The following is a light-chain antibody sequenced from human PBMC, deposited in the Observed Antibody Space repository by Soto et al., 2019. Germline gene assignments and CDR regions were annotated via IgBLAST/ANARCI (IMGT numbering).Light chain of an antibody. CDR2: DVT. V-gene: IGLV2-14*03. CDR1: SSDVGSYNY. CDR3: SSYTSSRTLV. Sequence: QSALTQPAPVSGSPGQSITISCTGTSSDVGSYNYVSWYQHHPGKVPKLMIYDVTNRPSGVSDRFSGSKSGNTASLTISGLQAEDEADYYCSSYTSSRTLVFGSGTKVTVL. J-gene: IGLJ1*01.